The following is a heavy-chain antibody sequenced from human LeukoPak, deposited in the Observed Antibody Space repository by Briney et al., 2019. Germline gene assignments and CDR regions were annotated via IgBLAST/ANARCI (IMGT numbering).Heavy chain of an antibody. J-gene: IGHJ1*01. D-gene: IGHD2-2*01. CDR2: INPNRGGT. CDR1: GYTFTGYY. CDR3: AREPPPDSGAMFQH. V-gene: IGHV1-2*06. Sequence: ASVKVSCKASGYTFTGYYMHWVRQAPGQGREWMGRINPNRGGTNYAQKFQGRVTMTRDTSISTAYMELSRLRSDDTAVYYCAREPPPDSGAMFQHWGQGTLVTVSS.